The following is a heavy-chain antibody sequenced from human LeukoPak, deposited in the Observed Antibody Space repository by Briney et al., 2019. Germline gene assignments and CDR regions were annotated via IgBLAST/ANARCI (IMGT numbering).Heavy chain of an antibody. V-gene: IGHV5-51*01. Sequence: GESLKISCKGSGYSFTSYWIGWVRQMPGKGLEWLGIIYPGDSDTRYSPSFQGQVTISADKSISTAYLQWSSLKASDTAMYYCATVPAAIGGWGDYFDYWGQGTLVTVSS. CDR3: ATVPAAIGGWGDYFDY. J-gene: IGHJ4*02. CDR2: IYPGDSDT. CDR1: GYSFTSYW. D-gene: IGHD2-2*01.